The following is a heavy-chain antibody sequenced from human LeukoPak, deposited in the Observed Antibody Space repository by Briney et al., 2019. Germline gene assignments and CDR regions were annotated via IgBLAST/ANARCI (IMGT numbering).Heavy chain of an antibody. CDR3: AKSYSGSYFPMYFDY. V-gene: IGHV3-74*01. D-gene: IGHD1-26*01. CDR2: VNSDGKTT. J-gene: IGHJ4*02. Sequence: SGGSLRPSCVASGFTFSNSWMHWVRQAPGKGLVWVSRVNSDGKTTTYADSVKGRFTISRDNAQNTLYLQMNSLRAEDTAVYYCAKSYSGSYFPMYFDYWGQGTLVTVSS. CDR1: GFTFSNSW.